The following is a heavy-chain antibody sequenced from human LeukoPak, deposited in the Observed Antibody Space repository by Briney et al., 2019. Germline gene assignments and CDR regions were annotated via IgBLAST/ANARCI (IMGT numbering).Heavy chain of an antibody. CDR1: GGSISSSSYY. D-gene: IGHD6-19*01. V-gene: IGHV4-39*07. CDR3: ARAGLISPGAGAFDI. Sequence: SETLSLTCTVSGGSISSSSYYWGWIRQPPGKGLEWIGSIYYSGSTYYNPSLKSRVTISVDTSKNQFSLKLSSVTAADTAVYYCARAGLISPGAGAFDIWGQGTMVTVSS. J-gene: IGHJ3*02. CDR2: IYYSGST.